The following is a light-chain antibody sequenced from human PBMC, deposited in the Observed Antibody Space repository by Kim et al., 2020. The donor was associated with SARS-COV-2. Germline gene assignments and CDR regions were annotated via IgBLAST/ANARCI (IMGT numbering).Light chain of an antibody. CDR3: AAWDDSLSLYV. CDR1: SPNIGANT. CDR2: IDT. J-gene: IGLJ1*01. Sequence: QSVLTQPPSASGTPGQRVTISCSGSSPNIGANTVNWYQQLPGTAPKLLIYIDTQRPSGVPDRFSGSRSGTSASLAISGLQSEDEADYYCAAWDDSLSLYVFGPGTKVTVL. V-gene: IGLV1-44*01.